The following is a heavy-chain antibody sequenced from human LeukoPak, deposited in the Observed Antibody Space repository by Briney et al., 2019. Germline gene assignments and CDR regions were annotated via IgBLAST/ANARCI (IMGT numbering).Heavy chain of an antibody. CDR2: INPSGGTT. Sequence: GASVKVSCMASGYTLTSDYMHWVRQAPGQGLEWIGIINPSGGTTSYAQKFHGNVTMTRDTSTSTVYMELSTLRSEDTAVYYCARGLRAAGTWGQGTLVTVSS. CDR1: GYTLTSDY. J-gene: IGHJ4*02. D-gene: IGHD6-13*01. V-gene: IGHV1-46*01. CDR3: ARGLRAAGT.